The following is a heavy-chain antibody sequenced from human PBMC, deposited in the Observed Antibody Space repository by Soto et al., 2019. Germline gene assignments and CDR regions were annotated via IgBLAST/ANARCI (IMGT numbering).Heavy chain of an antibody. CDR2: IYYSGST. D-gene: IGHD5-12*01. J-gene: IGHJ6*03. CDR3: ARGSGYVVYYYMDV. Sequence: SETLSLTCTVSGGSISSYYWSWIRQPPEKGLEWIGYIYYSGSTNYNTSLKSRVTISVDTSKNQFSLKLSSVTAADTAVYYCARGSGYVVYYYMDVWGKGTTVTVS. V-gene: IGHV4-59*01. CDR1: GGSISSYY.